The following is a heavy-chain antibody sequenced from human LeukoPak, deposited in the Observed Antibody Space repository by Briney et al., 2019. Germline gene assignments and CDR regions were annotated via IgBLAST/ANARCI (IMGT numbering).Heavy chain of an antibody. CDR3: AKIPYNSDYYM. CDR1: GFTFNNYA. CDR2: ISGSGVST. J-gene: IGHJ4*02. D-gene: IGHD5-12*01. V-gene: IGHV3-23*01. Sequence: GGSLRLSCAASGFTFNNYAMNWVRQAPGKGLEWVSAISGSGVSTYYADSVKGRFTISRGNSNNMLYLQMNSLRAEDTAVYCCAKIPYNSDYYMWGQGTLVTVSS.